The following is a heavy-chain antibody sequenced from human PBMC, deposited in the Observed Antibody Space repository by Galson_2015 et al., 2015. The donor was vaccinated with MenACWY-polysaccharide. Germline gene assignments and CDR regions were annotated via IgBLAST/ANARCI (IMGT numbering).Heavy chain of an antibody. Sequence: SLRLSCAASGFTFTNYAMNWVRQAPGKGLEWVSSIGGSGTTYYADSVKGRFTISRDNSKNMVYLQMNSLRAEDTAIYYCAKANSGGISPSGWACWFDPWGQGSLVIVSS. CDR3: AKANSGGISPSGWACWFDP. J-gene: IGHJ5*02. CDR2: IGGSGTT. V-gene: IGHV3-23*01. CDR1: GFTFTNYA. D-gene: IGHD2-15*01.